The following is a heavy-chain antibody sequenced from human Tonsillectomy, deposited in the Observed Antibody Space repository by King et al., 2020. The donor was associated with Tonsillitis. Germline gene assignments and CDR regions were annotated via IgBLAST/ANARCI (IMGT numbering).Heavy chain of an antibody. CDR1: GFTFSSYG. D-gene: IGHD3-3*01. CDR2: IRYDGSNK. Sequence: VQLVESGGGVVQPGGSLRLSCAASGFTFSSYGMHWVRQAPGKGLEWVAFIRYDGSNKYYADSVKGRFTISRDNSKNTLYLQMNSLRAEDTAVYYCVKEHGGLRRKFDFWGQGTPGTVSS. J-gene: IGHJ4*02. CDR3: VKEHGGLRRKFDF. V-gene: IGHV3-30*02.